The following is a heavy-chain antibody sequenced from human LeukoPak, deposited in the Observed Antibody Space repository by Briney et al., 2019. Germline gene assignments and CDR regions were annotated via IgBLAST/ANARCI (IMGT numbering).Heavy chain of an antibody. Sequence: GGSLRLSCAASGFTFSSYAMSWVRQAPGKGLEWVSAISGSGGSTYYADSVKGRLTISRDNSKNTLYLQMNSLRAEDTAVYYCAKDVQYSSSWYGALSETAAFDYWGQGTLVTVSS. CDR2: ISGSGGST. CDR3: AKDVQYSSSWYGALSETAAFDY. V-gene: IGHV3-23*01. CDR1: GFTFSSYA. D-gene: IGHD6-13*01. J-gene: IGHJ4*02.